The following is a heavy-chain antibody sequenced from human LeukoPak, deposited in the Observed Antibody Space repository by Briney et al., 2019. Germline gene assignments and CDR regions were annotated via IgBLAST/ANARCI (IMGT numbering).Heavy chain of an antibody. J-gene: IGHJ3*02. CDR3: AVNSTKHTFDI. Sequence: SETLSLTCTVFGGSISTYYWSWIRQSPGKGLEWIGSIYYSGSTNYNPSLKSRVTISVDTSKNQFSLELSSVTAADTAVYYCAVNSTKHTFDIWGQGTMVTVSS. D-gene: IGHD1-1*01. V-gene: IGHV4-59*08. CDR2: IYYSGST. CDR1: GGSISTYY.